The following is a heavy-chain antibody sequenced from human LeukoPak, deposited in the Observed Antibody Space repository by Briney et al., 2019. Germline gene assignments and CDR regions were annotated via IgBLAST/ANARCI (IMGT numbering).Heavy chain of an antibody. CDR3: ARDASGYESDGMDV. J-gene: IGHJ6*02. CDR1: GFTFSSYG. V-gene: IGHV3-33*01. CDR2: IWYDGSNK. Sequence: GGSLRLSCAASGFTFSSYGMHWVRQAPGKGLEWVAVIWYDGSNKYYADSVKGRFTISRDNSKNTLYLQMNSLRAEDTAVYYCARDASGYESDGMDVWGQGTTVTVSS. D-gene: IGHD5-12*01.